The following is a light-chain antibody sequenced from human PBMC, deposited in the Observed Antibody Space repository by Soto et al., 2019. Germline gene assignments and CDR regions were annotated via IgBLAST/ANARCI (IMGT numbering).Light chain of an antibody. Sequence: EIVMTQSPATLSVSPRDRATLSCRATQSVSGKLAWYQQKPGQAPTLLMYGVSTRATGIPARFSGGGSGTEFTLTISSPQSEDSAVYYCQQYLKWPLTFAGGTKVEIK. V-gene: IGKV3-15*01. CDR1: QSVSGK. CDR2: GVS. J-gene: IGKJ4*01. CDR3: QQYLKWPLT.